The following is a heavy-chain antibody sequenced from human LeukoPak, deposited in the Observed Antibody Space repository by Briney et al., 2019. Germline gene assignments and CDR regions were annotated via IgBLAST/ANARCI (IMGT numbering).Heavy chain of an antibody. J-gene: IGHJ6*03. D-gene: IGHD2-15*01. CDR3: HSGGTSYHIDV. CDR1: GGSISSYY. V-gene: IGHV4-59*12. CDR2: IYYSGST. Sequence: PSETLSLTCTVSGGSISSYYWSWIRQPPGKGLEWIGYIYYSGSTNYNPSLKSRVTISVDTSKNQFSLKLASVTAADTAVYYCHSGGTSYHIDVWGKGPTVTVSS.